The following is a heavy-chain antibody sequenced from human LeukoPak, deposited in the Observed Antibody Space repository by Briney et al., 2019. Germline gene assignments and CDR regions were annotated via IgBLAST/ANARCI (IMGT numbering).Heavy chain of an antibody. Sequence: SETLSLTCTVSGGSISSGDYYWSWIRQPPGKGLEWIGEINHSGSTNYNPSLKSRVTISVDTSKNQFSLKLSSVTAADTAVYYCARGGPVVTAPSFDYWGQGTLVTVSS. CDR1: GGSISSGDYY. J-gene: IGHJ4*02. D-gene: IGHD2-21*02. V-gene: IGHV4-39*07. CDR2: INHSGST. CDR3: ARGGPVVTAPSFDY.